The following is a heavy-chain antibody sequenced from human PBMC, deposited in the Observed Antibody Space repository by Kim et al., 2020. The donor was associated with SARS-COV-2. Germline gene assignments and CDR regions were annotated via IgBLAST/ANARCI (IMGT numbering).Heavy chain of an antibody. D-gene: IGHD3-10*01. Sequence: GGSLRLSCAASGFGFSTFSMNWVRQAPGKGLEWVSSISSSSNFIYYADSVNGRFTVSRDNAENSLYLQMNSLRAEDTAVYFCARARHYGSGSPDAFDVWG. V-gene: IGHV3-21*01. CDR1: GFGFSTFS. J-gene: IGHJ3*01. CDR2: ISSSSNFI. CDR3: ARARHYGSGSPDAFDV.